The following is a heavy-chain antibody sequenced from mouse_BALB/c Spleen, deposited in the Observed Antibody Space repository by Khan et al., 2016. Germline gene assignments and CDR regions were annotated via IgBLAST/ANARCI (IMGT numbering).Heavy chain of an antibody. D-gene: IGHD1-1*01. CDR3: ARGPPHYYVSSYWFAY. V-gene: IGHV1-54*01. CDR1: GYAFTNYL. J-gene: IGHJ3*01. Sequence: QVQLQQSGAELVRPGTSVKVSCKASGYAFTNYLIEWVKQRPGQGLEWIGVINPGSGGTNYNEKFKGKATLTADKSSSTAYMQLSSLTSDDSAVYFCARGPPHYYVSSYWFAYWGQGTLVTVSA. CDR2: INPGSGGT.